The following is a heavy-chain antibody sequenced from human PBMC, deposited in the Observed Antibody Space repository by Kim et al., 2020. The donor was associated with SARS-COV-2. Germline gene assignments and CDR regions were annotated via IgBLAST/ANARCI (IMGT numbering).Heavy chain of an antibody. CDR1: GFTFSTYA. CDR2: VGGSGGDT. CDR3: AKRAERAFDY. Sequence: GESLKISCAASGFTFSTYAMSWVRQAPGKGLEWVSTVGGSGGDTYYADSVKGRFTISRDNSKNSLHLQMNSLRAEDTAVYYCAKRAERAFDYWGQGALVTVSS. J-gene: IGHJ4*02. V-gene: IGHV3-23*01.